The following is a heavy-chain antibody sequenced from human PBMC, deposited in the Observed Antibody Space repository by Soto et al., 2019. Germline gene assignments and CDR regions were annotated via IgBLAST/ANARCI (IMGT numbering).Heavy chain of an antibody. J-gene: IGHJ4*02. V-gene: IGHV4-39*01. CDR1: GGPISSSSYY. D-gene: IGHD2-15*01. CDR3: ARHTPAISISDH. Sequence: SETLSLTCTVSGGPISSSSYYWGWIRQPPGKGLEWIGSIYYSGSTYYNPSLKSRVTISVDTSKNQFSLKLSSVTAADTAVYYCARHTPAISISDHWGQGTLVTVSS. CDR2: IYYSGST.